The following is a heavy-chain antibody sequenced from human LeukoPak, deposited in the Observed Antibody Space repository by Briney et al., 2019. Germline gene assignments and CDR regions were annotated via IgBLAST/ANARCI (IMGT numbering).Heavy chain of an antibody. J-gene: IGHJ4*02. CDR3: ANLYTSSSRTPFDC. CDR1: GFTFSSYA. V-gene: IGHV3-23*01. CDR2: ISGGGGST. Sequence: PGGSLRLSCAASGFTFSSYAMTWVRHAPGKGLEWVSAISGGGGSTYHADSVKGRFTISRDNSKNTLYLQMDSLRAEDTAVYYCANLYTSSSRTPFDCWGQGTLVTVSS. D-gene: IGHD6-6*01.